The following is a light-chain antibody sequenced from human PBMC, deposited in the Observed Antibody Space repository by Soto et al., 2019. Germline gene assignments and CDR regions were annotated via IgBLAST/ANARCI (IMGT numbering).Light chain of an antibody. CDR3: QQYNTYSYT. V-gene: IGKV1-5*03. Sequence: DNQMTQSPSTLSASVGDRVTITCRASQSINSWLAWFQHKPGKAPKLLIHKASSLESGVPSRFSGSGSGTEFTLTISSLQPDDFATYYCQQYNTYSYTFGQGTKLEIK. J-gene: IGKJ2*01. CDR1: QSINSW. CDR2: KAS.